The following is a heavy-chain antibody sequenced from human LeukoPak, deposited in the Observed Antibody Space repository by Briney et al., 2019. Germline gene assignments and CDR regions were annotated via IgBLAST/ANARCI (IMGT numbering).Heavy chain of an antibody. J-gene: IGHJ4*02. CDR1: GGSFSGYY. CDR3: ASASTVTTSDY. Sequence: SETLSLTCAVYGGSFSGYYWSWIRQPPGKGLEWIGEINHSGSTNYNPSLKSRVTISVDTSKNQFSLKLRSVTAADTAVYYCASASTVTTSDYWGQGTLVTVSS. V-gene: IGHV4-34*01. D-gene: IGHD4-17*01. CDR2: INHSGST.